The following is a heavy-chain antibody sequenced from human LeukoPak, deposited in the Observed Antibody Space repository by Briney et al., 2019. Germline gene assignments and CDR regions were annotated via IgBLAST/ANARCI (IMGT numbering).Heavy chain of an antibody. CDR3: ARDNSLD. CDR2: INHSGST. Sequence: SETLSLTCAVYGGSFSGYYWSWIRQPPGKGLEWIGEINHSGSTNYNPSLKSRVTISVDTSKNQFSLKLSSVTAADTAVYYCARDNSLDWGQGTLVTVSS. D-gene: IGHD2/OR15-2a*01. J-gene: IGHJ4*02. CDR1: GGSFSGYY. V-gene: IGHV4-34*01.